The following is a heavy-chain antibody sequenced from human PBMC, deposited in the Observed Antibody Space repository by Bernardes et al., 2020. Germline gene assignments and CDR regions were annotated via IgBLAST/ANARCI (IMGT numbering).Heavy chain of an antibody. J-gene: IGHJ6*03. V-gene: IGHV4-34*01. Sequence: LSLPFAFSGGSFSGYYWSWIRQPPGKGLEWIGEINHSGSTNYNPSLKSRVTISVDTSKNQFSLKLSSVTAADTAVYYCARGKDIVVRTTGYYYMDVWGKGTTVTVSS. D-gene: IGHD2-15*01. CDR3: ARGKDIVVRTTGYYYMDV. CDR2: INHSGST. CDR1: GGSFSGYY.